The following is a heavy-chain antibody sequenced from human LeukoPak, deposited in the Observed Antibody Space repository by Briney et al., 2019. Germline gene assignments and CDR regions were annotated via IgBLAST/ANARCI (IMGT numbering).Heavy chain of an antibody. D-gene: IGHD2-15*01. CDR1: GYRFTSYS. V-gene: IGHV1-18*01. CDR3: ARVRLDYCSGGSCYDYYYYGMDV. Sequence: GASVKVSCKASGYRFTSYSISWVRQAPGQGLEWVGWISSYNGKTNYGKNVQGRVTMTTDTSTSTAYMELRSLRSDDTAVYYCARVRLDYCSGGSCYDYYYYGMDVWGQGTTVTVSS. J-gene: IGHJ6*02. CDR2: ISSYNGKT.